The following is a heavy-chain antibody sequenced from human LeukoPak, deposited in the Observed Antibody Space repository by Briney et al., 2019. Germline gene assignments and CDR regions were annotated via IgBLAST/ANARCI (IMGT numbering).Heavy chain of an antibody. CDR2: ISPYNGDT. CDR1: GYTFIDYG. V-gene: IGHV1-18*01. CDR3: ARDEAERAFDI. J-gene: IGHJ3*02. D-gene: IGHD1-1*01. Sequence: ASVKVSCKASGYTFIDYGITWVRQAPGQGLEWMGWISPYNGDTNSAQRLQGRVTMTTDTSTSTVYMELRSVRSDDTAVYYCARDEAERAFDIWGQGTMVPVFS.